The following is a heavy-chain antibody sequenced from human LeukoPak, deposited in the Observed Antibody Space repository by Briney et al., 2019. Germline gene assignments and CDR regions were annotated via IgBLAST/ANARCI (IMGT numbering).Heavy chain of an antibody. D-gene: IGHD5-24*01. Sequence: GGSLRLSCAASGFTFSSYWMSWVRQAPGKGLEWVANIKQDGSEKYYVDSVKGRFTISRDNAKNSLYLQMNSLRAEDTAMYYCARVWRDGSVEYFDYWGQGTLVTVSS. CDR2: IKQDGSEK. J-gene: IGHJ4*02. V-gene: IGHV3-7*01. CDR3: ARVWRDGSVEYFDY. CDR1: GFTFSSYW.